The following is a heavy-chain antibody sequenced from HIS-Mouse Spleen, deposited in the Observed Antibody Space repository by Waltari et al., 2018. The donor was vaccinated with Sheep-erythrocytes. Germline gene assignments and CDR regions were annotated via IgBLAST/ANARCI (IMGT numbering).Heavy chain of an antibody. Sequence: QLQLQESGPGLVKPSETLSLTCTVSGGSISSSSYYWGWIRQPPGKGLEWIGSIYYSGHNYDTPSLKSRVTISVETSKNQFSLKLSSVTAADTAVYYCARLYYYDSSGYYFDYWGQGTLVTVSS. CDR2: IYYSGHN. V-gene: IGHV4-39*01. CDR3: ARLYYYDSSGYYFDY. D-gene: IGHD3-22*01. J-gene: IGHJ4*02. CDR1: GGSISSSSYY.